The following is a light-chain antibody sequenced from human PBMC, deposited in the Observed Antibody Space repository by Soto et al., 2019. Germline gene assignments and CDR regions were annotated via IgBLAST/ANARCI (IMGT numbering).Light chain of an antibody. V-gene: IGKV3D-20*02. CDR3: QQRSNWT. CDR2: GAS. J-gene: IGKJ1*01. CDR1: QSVSSN. Sequence: IAMTQSPATLSLSPGERATLSWRASQSVSSNLAWYQQKPGQAPRLLISGASSRATGIPDRFRGSGSGTDFTLTISSLEPEDFAVYYCQQRSNWTFGQGTKVDIK.